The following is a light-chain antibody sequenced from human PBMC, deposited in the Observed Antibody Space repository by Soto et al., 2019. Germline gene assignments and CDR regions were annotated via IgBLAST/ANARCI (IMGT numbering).Light chain of an antibody. CDR1: QTIASRY. CDR2: RTF. CDR3: QQYDTSPPT. V-gene: IGKV3-20*01. Sequence: EIVLTQSPGTLSLSPGERATLSCRASQTIASRYLAWYQHQPGQAPRLLIYRTFARVPGIPDSFSGGGSGTDVTFISSRLECEDFAVYYCQQYDTSPPTFCLGTRLYVK. J-gene: IGKJ5*01.